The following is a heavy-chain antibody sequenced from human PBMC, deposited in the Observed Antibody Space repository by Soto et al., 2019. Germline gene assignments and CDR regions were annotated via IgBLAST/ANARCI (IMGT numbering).Heavy chain of an antibody. D-gene: IGHD2-2*02. CDR1: GGSISSGGYY. J-gene: IGHJ6*02. CDR3: ARGGGYCSSTSCYTSHVAWYYYGMDV. CDR2: IYYSGST. V-gene: IGHV4-31*03. Sequence: SETLSLTCTVSGGSISSGGYYWSWIRQHPGKGLEWIGYIYYSGSTYYNPSLKSRVTISVDTSKNQFSLKLSSVTAAETAVYYCARGGGYCSSTSCYTSHVAWYYYGMDVWGQGTTVTVSS.